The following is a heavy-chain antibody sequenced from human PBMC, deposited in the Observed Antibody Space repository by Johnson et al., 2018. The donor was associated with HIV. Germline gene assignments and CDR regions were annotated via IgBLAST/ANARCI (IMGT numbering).Heavy chain of an antibody. D-gene: IGHD2-2*02. Sequence: VQLVESGGGLVKPGGSLRLSCAASGFSFSDYYMSWIRQAPGKGLEWVSYISSSGSTIYYADSVKGRFSISRDNAKNSLFLQMNSLRAEDLAVYYCATRDPTYLPGVFDIWGQGTMVTVSS. CDR3: ATRDPTYLPGVFDI. J-gene: IGHJ3*02. CDR2: ISSSGSTI. V-gene: IGHV3-11*04. CDR1: GFSFSDYY.